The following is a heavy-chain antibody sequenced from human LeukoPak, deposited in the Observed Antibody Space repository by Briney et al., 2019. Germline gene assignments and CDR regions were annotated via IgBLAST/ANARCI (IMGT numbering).Heavy chain of an antibody. CDR3: ARGQGYSDY. CDR2: MKKDGSKI. Sequence: GGSLRLSCAASGFTFRNYWMNWVRQAPGKELEWVANMKKDGSKIFYVDSVKGRFTISRDNAKNSLYLQMNSLRAEDTAVYYCARGQGYSDYWGQGTLVTVSS. V-gene: IGHV3-7*03. D-gene: IGHD6-13*01. CDR1: GFTFRNYW. J-gene: IGHJ4*02.